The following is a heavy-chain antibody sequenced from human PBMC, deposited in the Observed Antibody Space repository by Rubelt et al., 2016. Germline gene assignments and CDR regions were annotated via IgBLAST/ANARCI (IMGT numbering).Heavy chain of an antibody. CDR2: ISYDGSNK. CDR3: AREANCGGDCYSSDLYYYGMDV. V-gene: IGHV3-30*04. CDR1: GFTFSSYA. J-gene: IGHJ6*02. Sequence: QVQLVESGGGVVQPGRSLRLSCAASGFTFSSYAMHWVRQAPGKGLGWVAVISYDGSNKYYADSVKGRFTISRDNSKNTLYLEMNSLRAEDTAVYYCAREANCGGDCYSSDLYYYGMDVWGQGTTVTVSS. D-gene: IGHD2-21*02.